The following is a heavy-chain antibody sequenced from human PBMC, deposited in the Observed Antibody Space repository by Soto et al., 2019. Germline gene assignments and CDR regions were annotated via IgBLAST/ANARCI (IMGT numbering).Heavy chain of an antibody. V-gene: IGHV6-1*01. J-gene: IGHJ5*02. CDR3: ARGPGSLGP. D-gene: IGHD1-1*01. CDR2: TYYRSTRYS. Sequence: SQTLSLTCAISGDSVSSNSAAWNWIRLSPSRGLEWLGRTYYRSTRYSVYAPSVTSRITINPDTSKHQFSLQLTSLTPADTAIYDCARGPGSLGPWGQGTLVTVSS. CDR1: GDSVSSNSAA.